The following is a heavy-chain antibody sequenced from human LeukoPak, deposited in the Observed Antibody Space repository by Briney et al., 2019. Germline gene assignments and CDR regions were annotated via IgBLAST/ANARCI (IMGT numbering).Heavy chain of an antibody. D-gene: IGHD5-24*01. CDR3: TKDLYSRDVYSTSFDS. V-gene: IGHV3-33*06. J-gene: IGHJ4*02. Sequence: GGSLRLSCTASGFTFSIHGMHWVRQAPGKGLEWVTHIWHDGTNQYYGDAVKGRFSISRDNSKNTLYLQMNSLRAEDTAVYYCTKDLYSRDVYSTSFDSWGQGNLVTVSS. CDR1: GFTFSIHG. CDR2: IWHDGTNQ.